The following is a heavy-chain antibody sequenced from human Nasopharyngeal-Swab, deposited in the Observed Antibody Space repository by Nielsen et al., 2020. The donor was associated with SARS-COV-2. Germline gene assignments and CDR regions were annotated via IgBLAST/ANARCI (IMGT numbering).Heavy chain of an antibody. J-gene: IGHJ3*02. V-gene: IGHV1-3*01. CDR1: GYSIISYA. CDR3: ASTSLTLADPFDI. Sequence: ASVKVSCKVSGYSIISYAIHWVRQAPGQGLEWMGWIDGGNGNTKYSQKFQGRLTITRDTSASTAYMELSSLKSEDTAFYFCASTSLTLADPFDIWGQGTVVTVSS. CDR2: IDGGNGNT. D-gene: IGHD3-16*02.